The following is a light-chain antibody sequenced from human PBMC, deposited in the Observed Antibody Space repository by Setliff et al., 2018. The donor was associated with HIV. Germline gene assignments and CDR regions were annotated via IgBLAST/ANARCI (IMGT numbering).Light chain of an antibody. J-gene: IGLJ2*01. CDR2: EVS. CDR3: CSYTSGSTLV. CDR1: SSDIGGYYY. Sequence: QSALPQPASVSGSPGQSITISCSGTSSDIGGYYYVSWYQQYPGRAPKLILYEVSNRPSGISNRFSGSKSGNTASLTISGLQAEDDADYYCCSYTSGSTLVFGGGTKVTVL. V-gene: IGLV2-14*03.